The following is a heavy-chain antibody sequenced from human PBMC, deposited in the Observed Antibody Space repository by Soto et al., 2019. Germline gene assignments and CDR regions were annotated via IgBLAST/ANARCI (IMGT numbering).Heavy chain of an antibody. J-gene: IGHJ6*02. CDR1: SASISSSSYT. CDR2: IYYSGST. D-gene: IGHD6-19*01. V-gene: IGHV4-39*01. Sequence: PSETLSLTCTVSSASISSSSYTWGWIRQPPGKGLEWIGSIYYSGSTYYNPSLKSRVTISVDTSKNQFSLKLSSVTAADTAVYYCARDQKSSGWYGWDGMDVWGQGTTVTVSS. CDR3: ARDQKSSGWYGWDGMDV.